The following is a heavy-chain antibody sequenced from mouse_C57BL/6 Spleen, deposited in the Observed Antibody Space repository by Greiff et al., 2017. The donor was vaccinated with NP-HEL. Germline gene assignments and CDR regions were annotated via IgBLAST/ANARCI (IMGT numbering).Heavy chain of an antibody. V-gene: IGHV5-17*01. CDR2: ISSGSSTI. Sequence: DVKLVESGGGLVKPGGSLKLSCAASGFTFSDYGMHWVRQAPEKGLEWVAYISSGSSTIYYADTVKGRFTISRDNAKNTLFLQMTSLRSEDTAMYYCARGGLYYDYGDWYFDVWGTGTTVTVSS. D-gene: IGHD2-4*01. CDR3: ARGGLYYDYGDWYFDV. J-gene: IGHJ1*03. CDR1: GFTFSDYG.